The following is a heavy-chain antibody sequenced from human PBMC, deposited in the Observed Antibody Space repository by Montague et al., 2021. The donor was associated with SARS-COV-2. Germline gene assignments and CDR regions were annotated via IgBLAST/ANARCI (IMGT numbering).Heavy chain of an antibody. D-gene: IGHD4-17*01. CDR3: ARIQATVNAFDI. CDR1: GFSLSTSGMC. V-gene: IGHV2-70*11. CDR2: IDWDDDK. Sequence: PALVKPTQTLTLTCTFSGFSLSTSGMCVSWIRQPPGKALEWLARIDWDDDKYYSTSLKTRLTISKDTSKNQVVLTMTNMDPVDTAMYYCARIQATVNAFDIWGQGTMVTVSS. J-gene: IGHJ3*02.